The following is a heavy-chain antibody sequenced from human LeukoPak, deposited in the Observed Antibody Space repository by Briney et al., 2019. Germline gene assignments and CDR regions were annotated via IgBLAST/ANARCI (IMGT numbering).Heavy chain of an antibody. V-gene: IGHV1-2*02. Sequence: GASVKVSCKASGYTFTGYYMHWVRQAPGQGLEWMGWINPYSGDTNYAQKFQGRVTMTRDTSISTAYMELGRLRSDDTAVYYCARGGSSGWYYFDYWGQGTLVTVSS. CDR1: GYTFTGYY. CDR3: ARGGSSGWYYFDY. CDR2: INPYSGDT. J-gene: IGHJ4*02. D-gene: IGHD6-19*01.